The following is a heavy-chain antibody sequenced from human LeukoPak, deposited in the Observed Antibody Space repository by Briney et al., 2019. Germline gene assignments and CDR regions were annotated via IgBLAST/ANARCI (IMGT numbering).Heavy chain of an antibody. V-gene: IGHV4-61*02. CDR2: IYTSGST. Sequence: SETLSLTCTVSGGSISSGSYYWSWMRQPAGKGLEWIGRIYTSGSTNYNPSLKSRVTISVDTSKNQFSLKLSSVTAADTAVYYCASTQQLDSFDYWGQGTLVTVSS. CDR3: ASTQQLDSFDY. D-gene: IGHD6-13*01. J-gene: IGHJ4*02. CDR1: GGSISSGSYY.